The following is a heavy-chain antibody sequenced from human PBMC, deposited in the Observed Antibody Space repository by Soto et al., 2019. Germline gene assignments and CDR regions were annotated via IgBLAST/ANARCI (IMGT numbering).Heavy chain of an antibody. V-gene: IGHV6-1*01. Sequence: PSQTLSLICVISGDSVSSNSAAWNWIRQSPSRGLEWLGRTYYRSKWYNDYAGSVKSRITINPDTSKNQFSLQLNSLTPEDAAVYYCARGAFREFGTFDVWGQGTMVTVSS. D-gene: IGHD1-26*01. CDR1: GDSVSSNSAA. CDR3: ARGAFREFGTFDV. J-gene: IGHJ3*01. CDR2: TYYRSKWYN.